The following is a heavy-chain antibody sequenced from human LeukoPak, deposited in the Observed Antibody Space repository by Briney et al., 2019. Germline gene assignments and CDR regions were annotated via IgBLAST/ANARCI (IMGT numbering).Heavy chain of an antibody. V-gene: IGHV4-4*07. Sequence: SETLSLTCTVSGGSISSYYWSWIRQPAGKGLEWIGRIYTSGSTNYNPSLKSRVTMSVDTSKNQFSLRLSSVNAADTAVYFCAREGTSGGLNWLAPWGQGTLVTVSS. J-gene: IGHJ5*02. CDR3: AREGTSGGLNWLAP. CDR1: GGSISSYY. D-gene: IGHD3-10*01. CDR2: IYTSGST.